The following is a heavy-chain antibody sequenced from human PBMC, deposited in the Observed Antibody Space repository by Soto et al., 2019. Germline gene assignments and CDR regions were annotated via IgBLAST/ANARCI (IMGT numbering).Heavy chain of an antibody. D-gene: IGHD3-9*01. J-gene: IGHJ4*02. CDR1: GFTFSSYA. CDR3: AKDNSNDILTGYSFYFDY. Sequence: GGSLRLSCAASGFTFSSYAMSWVRQAPGKGLEWVSAISGSGGSTDYADSVKGRFTISRDNSKNTLYLQMNSLRAEDTAVYYCAKDNSNDILTGYSFYFDYWGQGTLVTVSS. V-gene: IGHV3-23*01. CDR2: ISGSGGST.